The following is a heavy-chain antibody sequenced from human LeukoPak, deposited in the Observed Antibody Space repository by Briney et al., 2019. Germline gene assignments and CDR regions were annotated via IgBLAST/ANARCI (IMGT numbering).Heavy chain of an antibody. J-gene: IGHJ6*02. D-gene: IGHD6-19*01. CDR1: GYTFTSYY. CDR2: INPSGGST. CDR3: ARDRQWLVPGSYYGMDV. V-gene: IGHV1-46*01. Sequence: ASVKVSCKASGYTFTSYYMHWVRQAPGQGLEWMGIINPSGGSTSYAQKFQGRVTMTRDTSTSTVYMELSSLRSEDTAVYYCARDRQWLVPGSYYGMDVWGQGTTVTVSS.